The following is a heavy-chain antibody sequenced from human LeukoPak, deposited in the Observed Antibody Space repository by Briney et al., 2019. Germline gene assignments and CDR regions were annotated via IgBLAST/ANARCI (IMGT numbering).Heavy chain of an antibody. CDR3: ARKYSSSWYGWFDP. CDR2: IYTSGST. D-gene: IGHD6-13*01. V-gene: IGHV4-4*07. CDR1: GGSISSYY. Sequence: SETLSLTCTVSGGSISSYYWSWIRQPAGKGLEWIGRIYTSGSTNYNPSLKSRVTMSVDTSKNQFSLKLSSVTAADTAVYYCARKYSSSWYGWFDPWGQGTLVTVSS. J-gene: IGHJ5*02.